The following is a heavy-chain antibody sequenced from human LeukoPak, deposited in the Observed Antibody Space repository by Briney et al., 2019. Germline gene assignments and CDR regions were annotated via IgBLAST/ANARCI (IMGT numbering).Heavy chain of an antibody. D-gene: IGHD3-22*01. CDR1: GDSISTDY. V-gene: IGHV4-59*01. J-gene: IGHJ4*02. CDR2: IYYSGST. Sequence: SETLSLTCSVSGDSISTDYWGWIRQPPGKGLEWIGYIYYSGSTHYNPSLKSRVTISVDTSKNQFSLKLRSVTAADTAVYYCARSSESYDSSGYYSYYFDYWGQGTLVTVSS. CDR3: ARSSESYDSSGYYSYYFDY.